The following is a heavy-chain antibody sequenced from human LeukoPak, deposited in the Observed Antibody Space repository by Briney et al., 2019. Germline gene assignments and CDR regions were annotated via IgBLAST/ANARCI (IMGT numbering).Heavy chain of an antibody. V-gene: IGHV3-7*01. Sequence: ETLSLTCTVSGGSISSYYWSWIRQAPGKGLEWVANIKQDGSEKYYVDSVKGRFTISRDNAKNSLYLQMNSLRAEDTAVYYCARDPLSSGWEDYWGQGTLVTVSS. CDR2: IKQDGSEK. J-gene: IGHJ4*02. D-gene: IGHD6-19*01. CDR1: GGSISSYY. CDR3: ARDPLSSGWEDY.